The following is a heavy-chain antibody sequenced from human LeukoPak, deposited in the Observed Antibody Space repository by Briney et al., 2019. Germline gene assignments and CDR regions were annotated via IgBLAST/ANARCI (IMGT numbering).Heavy chain of an antibody. CDR1: GGSFSGYY. Sequence: SETLSLTCGVSGGSFSGYYWSWIRQSPGKGLEWIGEINESGSTDYNPSLMSRVTISLDTSKNQFSLKLSSMTAADTAVYYCARYSGYPTNWFDPWGQGTLVTVSS. J-gene: IGHJ5*02. CDR3: ARYSGYPTNWFDP. CDR2: INESGST. D-gene: IGHD5-12*01. V-gene: IGHV4-34*10.